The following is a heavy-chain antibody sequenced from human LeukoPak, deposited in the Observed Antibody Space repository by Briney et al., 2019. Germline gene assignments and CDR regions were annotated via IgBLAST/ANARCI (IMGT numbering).Heavy chain of an antibody. J-gene: IGHJ3*02. V-gene: IGHV1-8*01. CDR2: MNPNSGNT. CDR1: GYTFTSYD. CDR3: ARGATVVTQDAFDI. D-gene: IGHD4-23*01. Sequence: ASVKVSCKASGYTFTSYDINWVRQATGQGLEWMGWMNPNSGNTGYAQKFQGRVTMTRNTSISTAYMELSSLRSEDTAAYYCARGATVVTQDAFDIWGQGTMVTVSS.